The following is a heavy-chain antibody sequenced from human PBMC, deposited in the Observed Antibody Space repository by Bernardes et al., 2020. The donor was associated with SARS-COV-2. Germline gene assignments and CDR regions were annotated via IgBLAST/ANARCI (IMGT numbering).Heavy chain of an antibody. CDR3: AREWSSFDH. J-gene: IGHJ4*02. Sequence: SETLSLTCTVSGGSISVYYWSWIRQPPGKGLEWIGYIHHTGTTSYNPSLESRVAISVDTSKNQLSLRLNSVTAADTAVYYCAREWSSFDHWGQGTLVTGSS. CDR1: GGSISVYY. CDR2: IHHTGTT. D-gene: IGHD1-26*01. V-gene: IGHV4-59*01.